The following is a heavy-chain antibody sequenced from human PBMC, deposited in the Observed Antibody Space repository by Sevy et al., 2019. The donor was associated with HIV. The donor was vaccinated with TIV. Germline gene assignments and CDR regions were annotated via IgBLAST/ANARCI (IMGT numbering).Heavy chain of an antibody. CDR2: FDPEDGET. D-gene: IGHD1-26*01. CDR3: ATARGGGGELLRRRKRWFDP. CDR1: GYTLTELS. J-gene: IGHJ5*02. V-gene: IGHV1-24*01. Sequence: ASVKVSCKVSGYTLTELSMHWVRQAPGKGLEWMGGFDPEDGETIYAQKFQGRVTMTEDTSTDTAYMELSSLRSEDTAVDYCATARGGGGELLRRRKRWFDPWGQGTLVTVSS.